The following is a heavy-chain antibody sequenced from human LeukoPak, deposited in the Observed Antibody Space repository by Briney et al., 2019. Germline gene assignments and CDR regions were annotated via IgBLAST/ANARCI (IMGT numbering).Heavy chain of an antibody. J-gene: IGHJ4*02. D-gene: IGHD2-21*02. CDR2: VYYSGST. V-gene: IGHV4-59*01. CDR1: GGSISSYY. Sequence: SETLSLTCTVSGGSISSYYWSWIRQPPGKGLEWIGYVYYSGSTNYNPSLKSRVTISVDTSKNQFSLKLSSVTAADTAVYYCARVVQRYCGGDCSYYYFDYWGQGTLVTVSS. CDR3: ARVVQRYCGGDCSYYYFDY.